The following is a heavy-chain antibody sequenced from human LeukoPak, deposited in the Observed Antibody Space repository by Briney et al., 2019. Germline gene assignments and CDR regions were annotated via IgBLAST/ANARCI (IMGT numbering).Heavy chain of an antibody. V-gene: IGHV1-69*04. J-gene: IGHJ4*02. CDR2: IIPILGIA. CDR1: GVTFSSYA. CDR3: ARDRRYCSGGSCRVHYFDY. Sequence: SVKVSCKASGVTFSSYAISWVRQAPGQGLEWMGRIIPILGIANYAQKFQGRVTITADKSTSTAYLELSSLRSEDTAVYYCARDRRYCSGGSCRVHYFDYWGQGTLVTVSS. D-gene: IGHD2-15*01.